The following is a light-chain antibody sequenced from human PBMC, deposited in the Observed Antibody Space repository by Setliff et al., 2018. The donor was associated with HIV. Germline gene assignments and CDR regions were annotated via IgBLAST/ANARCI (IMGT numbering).Light chain of an antibody. V-gene: IGLV2-14*01. CDR2: DVN. CDR3: SSYTSSSSV. Sequence: QSVLTQPASVSESPGQSITISCTGTSTDVGGYDYVSWYQHHTGKAPKLIIFDVNNRPSGISNRFSGSKSGNTASLTISGLQAEDEGDYYCSSYTSSSSVFGGGTKVTVL. J-gene: IGLJ2*01. CDR1: STDVGGYDY.